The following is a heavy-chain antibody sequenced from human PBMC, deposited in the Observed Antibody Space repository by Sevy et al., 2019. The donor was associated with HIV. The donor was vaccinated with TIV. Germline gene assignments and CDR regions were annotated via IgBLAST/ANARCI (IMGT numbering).Heavy chain of an antibody. Sequence: SETLSLTCTVSGGSITSLYWNRIRQPPGKGMEWIANIYYNGHINYNPSLKSRVTLSLDTSKNQFSLRLSSVTAADTAMYYCAGENAWGRGYSWGQGTLVTVSS. CDR1: GGSITSLY. CDR3: AGENAWGRGYS. D-gene: IGHD1-26*01. J-gene: IGHJ4*02. V-gene: IGHV4-59*08. CDR2: IYYNGHI.